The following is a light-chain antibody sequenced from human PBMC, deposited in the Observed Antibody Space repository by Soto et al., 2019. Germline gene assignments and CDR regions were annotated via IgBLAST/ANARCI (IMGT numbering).Light chain of an antibody. CDR3: QQYSKWPLT. CDR2: DAS. V-gene: IGKV3-15*01. Sequence: EIVLTQSPATLSLSPGERATLSCRASQSISSSLAWYQQKPGQAPRLLIYDASTRATGIPARFSGSGSGTEFILTISSLQSEDFAVYYCQQYSKWPLTFGGGTKVDIK. J-gene: IGKJ4*01. CDR1: QSISSS.